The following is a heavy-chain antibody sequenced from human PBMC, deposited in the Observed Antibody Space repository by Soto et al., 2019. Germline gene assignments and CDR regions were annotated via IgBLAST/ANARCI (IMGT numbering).Heavy chain of an antibody. J-gene: IGHJ6*02. Sequence: GESLKISCKGSGYSFTSYWIGWVRQMPGKGLEWMGIIYPGDSDTRYSPDFQGQVTVSADKSISTAYQQWSSLKASDTAMYYCARQVPSKGSGSSYGMDVWGQGTTVTVSS. CDR1: GYSFTSYW. V-gene: IGHV5-51*01. D-gene: IGHD3-10*01. CDR2: IYPGDSDT. CDR3: ARQVPSKGSGSSYGMDV.